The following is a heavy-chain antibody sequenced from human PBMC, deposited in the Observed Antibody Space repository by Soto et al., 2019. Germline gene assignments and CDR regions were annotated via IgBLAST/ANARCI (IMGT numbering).Heavy chain of an antibody. D-gene: IGHD4-17*01. CDR1: GYTFTSYG. Sequence: EASVKVSCKASGYTFTSYGISWVRQAPGQGLEWMGWISAYNGNTNYAQKLQGRVTMTTDTSTSTAYMELRSLRSDDTAVYYCAREKRNTVGDAFDIWGQGTMVTVSS. CDR3: AREKRNTVGDAFDI. CDR2: ISAYNGNT. J-gene: IGHJ3*02. V-gene: IGHV1-18*04.